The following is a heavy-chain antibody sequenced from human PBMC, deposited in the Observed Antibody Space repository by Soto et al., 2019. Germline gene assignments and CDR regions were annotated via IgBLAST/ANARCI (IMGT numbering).Heavy chain of an antibody. CDR2: INPNSGGT. J-gene: IGHJ6*02. CDR3: ARAEDYYYYYGMDV. Sequence: GASVKVSCKASGYTFTGYYMHWVRQAPGQGLEWMGWINPNSGGTNYAQKFQGWVTMTRDTSISTAYMELSRLRSDDTAVCYCARAEDYYYYYGMDVWGQGTTVTVS. V-gene: IGHV1-2*04. CDR1: GYTFTGYY.